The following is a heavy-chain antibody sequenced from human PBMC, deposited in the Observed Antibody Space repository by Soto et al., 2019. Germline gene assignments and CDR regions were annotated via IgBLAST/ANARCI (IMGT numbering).Heavy chain of an antibody. CDR1: GYTFTSYY. CDR3: ASRMYYDFWSGYPTRDYYYGMDV. CDR2: INPSGGST. Sequence: ASVKVSCKASGYTFTSYYMHWVRQAPGQGLEWMGIINPSGGSTSYAQKFQGRVTMTRDTSTSTVYMELSSLRSEDTAVYYCASRMYYDFWSGYPTRDYYYGMDVWGQGTTVTVSS. J-gene: IGHJ6*02. V-gene: IGHV1-46*01. D-gene: IGHD3-3*01.